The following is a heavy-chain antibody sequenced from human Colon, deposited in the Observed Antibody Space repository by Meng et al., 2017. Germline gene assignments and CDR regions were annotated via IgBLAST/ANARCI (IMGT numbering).Heavy chain of an antibody. CDR3: ARHRSPDYGSSAFDI. CDR1: GASTSSGGYY. V-gene: IGHV4-31*03. D-gene: IGHD3-16*01. J-gene: IGHJ3*02. Sequence: GPLRGSGPGLVKPSPTLSPTCTVSGASTSSGGYYWSWIRQHPGKGLEWIGYIYYTGSSYYNPSLKSRVTMSIDTSENLFSLKLSSVTAADTAVYYCARHRSPDYGSSAFDIWGQGTMVTVSS. CDR2: IYYTGSS.